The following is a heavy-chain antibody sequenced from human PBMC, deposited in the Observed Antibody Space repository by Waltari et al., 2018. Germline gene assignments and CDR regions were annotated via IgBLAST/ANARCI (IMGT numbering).Heavy chain of an antibody. CDR2: INANSGGT. CDR3: ARKEGYGYSTL. CDR1: GYTFTGSY. J-gene: IGHJ4*02. Sequence: QVQLVQSGTEVKEPGASVKVSCKASGYTFTGSYMPWVRQAPGQGLEWMGWINANSGGTNYAQKFQGRVTMTTDTSISTVYMELSRLKSDDTAVYYCARKEGYGYSTLWGQGTLVTVSS. V-gene: IGHV1-2*02. D-gene: IGHD5-18*01.